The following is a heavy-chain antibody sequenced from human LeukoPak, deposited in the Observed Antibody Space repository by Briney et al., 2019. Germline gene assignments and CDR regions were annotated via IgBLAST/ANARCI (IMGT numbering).Heavy chain of an antibody. D-gene: IGHD2-15*01. CDR3: ARCQLVVAASLCDY. J-gene: IGHJ4*02. V-gene: IGHV1-2*02. CDR2: INPNSGGS. Sequence: ASVKVSCKASGYSFTGYHIHWVRQAPGQGLEWMGWINPNSGGSNYAQKFQGRVTMTRDTSISTAYLDLSRLRSDDTAVYYCARCQLVVAASLCDYWGQGALVTVSS. CDR1: GYSFTGYH.